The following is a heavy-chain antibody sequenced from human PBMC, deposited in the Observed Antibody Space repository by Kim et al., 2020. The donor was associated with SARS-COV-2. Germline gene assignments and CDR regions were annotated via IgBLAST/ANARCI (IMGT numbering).Heavy chain of an antibody. CDR2: IWYDGSNK. CDR3: ARDFGFGEPPYYYYGMDV. D-gene: IGHD3-10*01. J-gene: IGHJ6*02. Sequence: GGSLRLSCAASGFTFSSYGMHWVRQAPGKGLEWVAVIWYDGSNKYYADSVKGRFTISRDNSKNTLYLQMNSLRAEDTAVYYCARDFGFGEPPYYYYGMDVWGQGTTVTVSS. V-gene: IGHV3-33*01. CDR1: GFTFSSYG.